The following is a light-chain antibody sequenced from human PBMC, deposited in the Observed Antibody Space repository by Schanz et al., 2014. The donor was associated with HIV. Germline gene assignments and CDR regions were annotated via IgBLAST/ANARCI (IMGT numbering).Light chain of an antibody. CDR1: QSVSSSY. Sequence: EIVLTQSPGTLSLPPGERATLSCRASQSVSSSYLAWYQEKPGQAPRLLIYGASSRATGIPDRFSGSGSGTDFTLTISRLESEDSAVYYCQQYGSSPWAFGQGTKVEIK. J-gene: IGKJ1*01. CDR2: GAS. CDR3: QQYGSSPWA. V-gene: IGKV3-20*01.